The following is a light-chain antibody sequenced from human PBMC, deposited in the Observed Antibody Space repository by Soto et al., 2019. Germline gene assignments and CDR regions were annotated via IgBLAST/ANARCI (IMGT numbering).Light chain of an antibody. CDR3: QQYNSWWT. CDR2: AAS. CDR1: QSVSSN. V-gene: IGKV3D-15*01. Sequence: EIVMTQSPATLSVSPGERATLSCRASQSVSSNLAWYQQKPGQAPRLLIYAASSRASGIPDRFSGSGSGTEFTLTISSLQSEDFAVYYCQQYNSWWTFGQGTKVDIK. J-gene: IGKJ1*01.